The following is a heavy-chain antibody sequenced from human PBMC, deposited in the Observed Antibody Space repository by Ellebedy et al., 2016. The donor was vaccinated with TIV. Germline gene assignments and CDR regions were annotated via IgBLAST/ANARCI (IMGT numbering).Heavy chain of an antibody. V-gene: IGHV3-7*03. Sequence: GGSLRLSCAASGFTFSNYWMKWVRQAPGKGLEWVANIKQDGSEKYYVDSVKGRFTISRDNAKNSLFLQMNSLRVEETAVYLCARGGYGRPFDCWGQGTLVTVSS. CDR3: ARGGYGRPFDC. CDR2: IKQDGSEK. J-gene: IGHJ4*02. D-gene: IGHD5-12*01. CDR1: GFTFSNYW.